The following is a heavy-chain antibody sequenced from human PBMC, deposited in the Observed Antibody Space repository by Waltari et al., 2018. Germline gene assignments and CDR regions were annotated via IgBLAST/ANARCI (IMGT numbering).Heavy chain of an antibody. Sequence: EVQLVESGGGLVQPGGSLRLSCAASGFTFSSYDMHWVRQATGKGLEWVSAIGTAGDTYYPGSVKGRFTISRENAKNSLYLQMNSLRAEDTAVYYCARTVGWFEYQLLPRDWDYYGMDVWGQGTTVTVSS. V-gene: IGHV3-13*01. CDR1: GFTFSSYD. CDR3: ARTVGWFEYQLLPRDWDYYGMDV. D-gene: IGHD2-2*01. CDR2: IGTAGDT. J-gene: IGHJ6*02.